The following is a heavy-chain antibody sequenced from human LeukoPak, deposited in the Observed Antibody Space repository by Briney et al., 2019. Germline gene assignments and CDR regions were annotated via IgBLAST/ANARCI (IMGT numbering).Heavy chain of an antibody. CDR1: GGSISSYY. J-gene: IGHJ4*02. CDR2: IYTSGST. CDR3: ARSTSGSYGLGY. Sequence: SETLSLTCTVSGGSISSYYWSWIRQPPGKGLEWIGYIYTSGSTNYNPSLKSRVTISVDTSKNQFSLKLSSVTAADTAVYYCARSTSGSYGLGYWGQGTLVTVSS. D-gene: IGHD1-26*01. V-gene: IGHV4-4*09.